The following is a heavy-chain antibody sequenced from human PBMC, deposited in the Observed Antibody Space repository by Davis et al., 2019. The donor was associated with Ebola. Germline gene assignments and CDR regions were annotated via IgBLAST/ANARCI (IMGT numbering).Heavy chain of an antibody. CDR3: ARIQGASWGLYYYYGMDV. CDR1: GFSFSTSGMC. D-gene: IGHD7-27*01. Sequence: SGPPLVTPTQTLPLTCTFSGFSFSTSGMCVSWIRQPPGQALQWLALIDWDDDKYYSTSLKTRLTISKDTSKNQVVLTMTNMDTVDTATYYCARIQGASWGLYYYYGMDVWGQGTTVTVSS. J-gene: IGHJ6*02. V-gene: IGHV2-70*01. CDR2: IDWDDDK.